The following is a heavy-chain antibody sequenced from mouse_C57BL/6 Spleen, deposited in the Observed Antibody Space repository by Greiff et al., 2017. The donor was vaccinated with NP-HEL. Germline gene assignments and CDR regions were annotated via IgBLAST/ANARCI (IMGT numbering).Heavy chain of an antibody. CDR1: GFTFSSYG. D-gene: IGHD3-3*01. V-gene: IGHV5-6*01. Sequence: VQLKESGGDLVKPGGSLKLSCAASGFTFSSYGMSWVRQTPDKRLEWVATISSGGSYTYYPDSVKGRFTISRDNAKNTLYLQMSSLKSEDTAMYYCARQEGRGFAYWGQGTLVTVSA. J-gene: IGHJ3*01. CDR3: ARQEGRGFAY. CDR2: ISSGGSYT.